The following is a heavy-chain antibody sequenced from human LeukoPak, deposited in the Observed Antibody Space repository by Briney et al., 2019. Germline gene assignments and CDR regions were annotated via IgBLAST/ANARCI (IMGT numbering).Heavy chain of an antibody. V-gene: IGHV4-39*01. CDR1: GGSISSSSYY. D-gene: IGHD1-1*01. J-gene: IGHJ3*02. CDR2: IYCSGST. Sequence: SETLSLTCTVSGGSISSSSYYWGWIRQPPGKGLEWIGSIYCSGSTYYNPSLKSRVTISVDSSKNQFSLGLASLTAADSAVYYCAQLERRTAFDIWGPGTMVVVSS. CDR3: AQLERRTAFDI.